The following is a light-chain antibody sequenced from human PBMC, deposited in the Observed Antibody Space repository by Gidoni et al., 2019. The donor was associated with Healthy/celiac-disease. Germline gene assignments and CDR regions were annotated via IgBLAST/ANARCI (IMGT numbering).Light chain of an antibody. CDR2: DVR. V-gene: IGLV2-11*01. CDR1: SSDVGGYNY. Sequence: QSALTQPRSVSGSPGQTVTISCTGTSSDVGGYNYVAWYQQHPGKAPKLMIYDVRKRPSGVPDRFSGSKSGNTASLTISGLQAEDEADYYCCSYAGSDTLNVVFGGGTKLPVL. J-gene: IGLJ2*01. CDR3: CSYAGSDTLNVV.